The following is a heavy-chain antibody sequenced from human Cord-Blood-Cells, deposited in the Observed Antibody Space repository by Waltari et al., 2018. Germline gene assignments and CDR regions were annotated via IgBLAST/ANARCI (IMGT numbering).Heavy chain of an antibody. CDR3: ARSYCSSTSCSFDY. CDR1: GGSISSGSYY. V-gene: IGHV4-61*09. D-gene: IGHD2-2*01. Sequence: QVQLQESGPGLVKPSQTLSLTCTVSGGSISSGSYYWSWIRQPAGKGLEWIGHIYTSGSPNSNPSLKSRVTISVDTSKNQFSLKLSSVTAADTAVYDCARSYCSSTSCSFDYWGQGTLVTVSS. CDR2: IYTSGSP. J-gene: IGHJ4*02.